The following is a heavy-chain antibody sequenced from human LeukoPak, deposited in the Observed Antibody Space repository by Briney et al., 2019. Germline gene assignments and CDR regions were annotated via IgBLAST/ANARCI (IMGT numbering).Heavy chain of an antibody. CDR3: SRDPTPYDIPNYFDY. D-gene: IGHD3-9*01. CDR1: GFTFSSYW. J-gene: IGHJ4*02. Sequence: GGSLRLSCAASGFTFSSYWMSWVRQAPGKGLEGVANIKQDGSEKYYVDSVKGRFTISRDNAKNSLYLQMNSLRTEDTAVYYFSRDPTPYDIPNYFDYWGQGTLVTVSS. V-gene: IGHV3-7*01. CDR2: IKQDGSEK.